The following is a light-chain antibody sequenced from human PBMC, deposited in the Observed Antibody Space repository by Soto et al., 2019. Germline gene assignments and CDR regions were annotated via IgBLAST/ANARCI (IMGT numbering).Light chain of an antibody. Sequence: QSVLTQPPSASGTPGQRVTISCSGGSSNIGSNSVFWYQQFPGTAPKLLIYLSNERPSGVPDRFSASKSGTSASLAISGLRPEDEADYYCAAWDDSLSGPVFGGGTQLTVL. CDR1: SSNIGSNS. J-gene: IGLJ3*02. CDR2: LSN. V-gene: IGLV1-47*02. CDR3: AAWDDSLSGPV.